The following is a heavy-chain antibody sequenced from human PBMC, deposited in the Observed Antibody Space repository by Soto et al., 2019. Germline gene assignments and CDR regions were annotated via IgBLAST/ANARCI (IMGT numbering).Heavy chain of an antibody. J-gene: IGHJ4*02. CDR2: INSDGSST. Sequence: EVQLVESGGGLVQPGGSLRLSCAASGFTFSSYWMHWVRQAPGKGLVWVSRINSDGSSTSYADSVKGRFTISRDNAKNTLYLQMNGLRAEDRAVYYCVRTSLVVAAATREDYWGQGPLVTVSS. V-gene: IGHV3-74*01. CDR1: GFTFSSYW. D-gene: IGHD2-15*01. CDR3: VRTSLVVAAATREDY.